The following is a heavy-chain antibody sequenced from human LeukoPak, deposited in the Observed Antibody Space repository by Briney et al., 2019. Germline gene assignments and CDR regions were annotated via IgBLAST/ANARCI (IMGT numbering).Heavy chain of an antibody. CDR2: ISGSGGST. CDR3: AKDQHGSGNYRFDS. D-gene: IGHD3-10*01. V-gene: IGHV3-23*01. Sequence: GGSLRLSCAASGFTFSSYAMSWVRQAPGKGLEWVSAISGSGGSTYYADSVKGRFTISRDNSKNTLSVQMNSLRAEDTAVYYCAKDQHGSGNYRFDSWGQGTLVTVSS. CDR1: GFTFSSYA. J-gene: IGHJ4*02.